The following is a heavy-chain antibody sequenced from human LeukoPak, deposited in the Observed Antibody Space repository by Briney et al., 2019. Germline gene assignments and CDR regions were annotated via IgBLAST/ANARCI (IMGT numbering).Heavy chain of an antibody. D-gene: IGHD2-2*02. CDR1: GFSFSHYS. Sequence: GGSLRLSCAASGFSFSHYSMNWVRQAPGKGLEWVSSIGTSSGNTNYGDSVKGRFTISRDNAQNSLYLQMNSLRAEDTAVYYCARLDCSSSSCYNYYYYYMDVWGKGTTVTVSS. J-gene: IGHJ6*03. V-gene: IGHV3-21*01. CDR3: ARLDCSSSSCYNYYYYYMDV. CDR2: IGTSSGNT.